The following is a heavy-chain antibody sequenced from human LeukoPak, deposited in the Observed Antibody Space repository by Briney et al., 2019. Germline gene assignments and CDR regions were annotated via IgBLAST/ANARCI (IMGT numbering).Heavy chain of an antibody. V-gene: IGHV4-4*02. CDR2: IYHSGST. D-gene: IGHD3-22*01. CDR1: GGSISSSNW. CDR3: AKASAMIVVVSKHFDY. J-gene: IGHJ4*02. Sequence: SGTLSLTCAVSGGSISSSNWWSWVRQPPGKGLEWIGEIYHSGSTNYNPSLKSRVTISVDKSKNQFSLKLSSVTAADTAIYYCAKASAMIVVVSKHFDYWGQGTLVTVSS.